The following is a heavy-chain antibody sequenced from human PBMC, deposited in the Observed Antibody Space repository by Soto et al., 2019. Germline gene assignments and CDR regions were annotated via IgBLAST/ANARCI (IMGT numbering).Heavy chain of an antibody. Sequence: GGSLRLSCAASGFTFSSYAMSWVRQAPGKGLEWVSAISGSGGSTYYADSVKGRFTISRDNSKNTLYLQMNSLRAEDTAVYYCAKAGNSYDFWSGYGYYYYMDVWGKGTTVTVSS. CDR2: ISGSGGST. CDR1: GFTFSSYA. J-gene: IGHJ6*03. V-gene: IGHV3-23*01. D-gene: IGHD3-3*01. CDR3: AKAGNSYDFWSGYGYYYYMDV.